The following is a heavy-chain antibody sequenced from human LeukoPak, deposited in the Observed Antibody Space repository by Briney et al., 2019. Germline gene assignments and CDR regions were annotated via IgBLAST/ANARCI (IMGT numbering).Heavy chain of an antibody. V-gene: IGHV4-4*09. CDR3: ARAYSRSYSHFDD. CDR2: IYTSGST. Sequence: PSETLSLTCTVSGGSISGYYWSWIRQPPGKGLEWIGYIYTSGSTNYNPSLKSRVTISVDTSKNQFSLRLSSVTAADTAMYYCARAYSRSYSHFDDWGQGTLVTVSS. CDR1: GGSISGYY. D-gene: IGHD1-26*01. J-gene: IGHJ4*02.